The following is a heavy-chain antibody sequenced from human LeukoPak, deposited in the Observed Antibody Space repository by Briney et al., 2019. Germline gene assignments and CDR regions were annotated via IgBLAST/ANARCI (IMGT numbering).Heavy chain of an antibody. D-gene: IGHD4-11*01. Sequence: GGSLRLSCAASGFTFSSYSMNWVRQAPGEGLEWVSSISSSSSYIYYADSVKGRFTISRDNAKNSLYLQMNSLRAEDTAVYYCHAAVTTWGQFDYWGQGTLVTVSS. CDR3: HAAVTTWGQFDY. J-gene: IGHJ4*02. CDR2: ISSSSSYI. CDR1: GFTFSSYS. V-gene: IGHV3-21*01.